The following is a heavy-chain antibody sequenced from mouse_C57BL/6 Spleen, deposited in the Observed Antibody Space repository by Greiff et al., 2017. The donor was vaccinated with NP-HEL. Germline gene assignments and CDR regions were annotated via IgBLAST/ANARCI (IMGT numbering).Heavy chain of an antibody. CDR3: AREDGYSRYFDV. Sequence: QVQLQQPGAELVKPGASVKMSCKASGYTFTSYWITWVKQRPGQGLEWIGDIYPGSGSTNYNEKFKSKATLTVDPSSSTAYMQLSSLTSEDSAVYYCAREDGYSRYFDVWGTGTTVTVSS. V-gene: IGHV1-55*01. D-gene: IGHD2-3*01. CDR1: GYTFTSYW. CDR2: IYPGSGST. J-gene: IGHJ1*03.